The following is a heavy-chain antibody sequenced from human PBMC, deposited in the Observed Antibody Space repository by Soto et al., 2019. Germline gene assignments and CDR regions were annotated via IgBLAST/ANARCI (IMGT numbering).Heavy chain of an antibody. Sequence: EVQLVESGGGLVKPGGSLRLSCAASGFTFSSYSMNWVRQAPGKGLEWVSSISSSSSYIYYADSVKGRFTISRDNAKNSLYLQMNSLRAEDTAVYYCARDGTTWLVQGGFDYWGQGTLVTVSS. J-gene: IGHJ4*02. D-gene: IGHD6-19*01. V-gene: IGHV3-21*01. CDR2: ISSSSSYI. CDR3: ARDGTTWLVQGGFDY. CDR1: GFTFSSYS.